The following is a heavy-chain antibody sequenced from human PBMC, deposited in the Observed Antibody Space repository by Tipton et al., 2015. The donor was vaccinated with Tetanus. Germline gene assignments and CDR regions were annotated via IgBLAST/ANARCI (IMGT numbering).Heavy chain of an antibody. CDR3: ARIYDFWSGYYSDH. J-gene: IGHJ4*02. Sequence: LRLSCTVSGGSISNYYWSWIRQPPGKGLEWIGYIYYSGSTNYNPSLKSRVTISVDTSKNQFSLKLSSVTAADTAVYYCARIYDFWSGYYSDHWGQGTLVTVSS. CDR2: IYYSGST. CDR1: GGSISNYY. V-gene: IGHV4-59*08. D-gene: IGHD3-3*01.